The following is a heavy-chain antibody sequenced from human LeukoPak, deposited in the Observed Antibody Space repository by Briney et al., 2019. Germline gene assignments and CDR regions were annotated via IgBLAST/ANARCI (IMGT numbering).Heavy chain of an antibody. V-gene: IGHV3-33*01. CDR3: ARDAQRGFDYSNSLKY. J-gene: IGHJ4*01. Sequence: GGSLRLSCAASGFIFSHHGMHWVRQAPGKGLEWVAFIWSDGTNRFYGDSVKGRFTISRDNSQNTVFLQMNSLRVKDTAIYYCARDAQRGFDYSNSLKYWGHGTLVTVSS. CDR1: GFIFSHHG. CDR2: IWSDGTNR. D-gene: IGHD4-11*01.